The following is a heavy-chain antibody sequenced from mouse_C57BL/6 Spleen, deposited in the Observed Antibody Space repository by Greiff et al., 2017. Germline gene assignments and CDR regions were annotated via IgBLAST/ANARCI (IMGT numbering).Heavy chain of an antibody. J-gene: IGHJ3*01. CDR2: ISNGGGST. CDR3: ARHPFAY. Sequence: EVKLVESGGGLVQPGGSLKLSCAASGFTFSDYYMYWVRQTPEKRLEWVAYISNGGGSTYYPDTVKGRFTISRDNDKNTLYLQMGRLKSEDTAMYYCARHPFAYWGQGTLVTVSA. CDR1: GFTFSDYY. V-gene: IGHV5-12*01.